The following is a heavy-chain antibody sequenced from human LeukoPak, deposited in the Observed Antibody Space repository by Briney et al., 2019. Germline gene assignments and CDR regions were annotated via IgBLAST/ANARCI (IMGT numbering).Heavy chain of an antibody. Sequence: GGSLRLSCAASGFTFSSYSMNWVRQAPGKGLGWVSSISSRSSYIYYTDSVKGRFTISRDNAKNSLYLQMNSLRAEDTAVYYCARGGEYSSSWYGAYNWFDPWGQGTLVTVSS. V-gene: IGHV3-21*01. CDR2: ISSRSSYI. J-gene: IGHJ5*02. D-gene: IGHD6-13*01. CDR1: GFTFSSYS. CDR3: ARGGEYSSSWYGAYNWFDP.